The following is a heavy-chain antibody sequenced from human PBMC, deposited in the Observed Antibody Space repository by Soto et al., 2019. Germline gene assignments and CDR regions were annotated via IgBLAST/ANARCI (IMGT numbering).Heavy chain of an antibody. CDR1: GGTFSSYA. Sequence: ASVKVSCKASGGTFSSYAISWVRQAPGQGLEWMGGIIPIFGTANYAQKFQGRVTITADESTSTAYMELSSLRSEDTAVYYCARYYDSSGPSIDAFDIWGQGTMVTVSS. V-gene: IGHV1-69*13. CDR2: IIPIFGTA. D-gene: IGHD3-22*01. J-gene: IGHJ3*02. CDR3: ARYYDSSGPSIDAFDI.